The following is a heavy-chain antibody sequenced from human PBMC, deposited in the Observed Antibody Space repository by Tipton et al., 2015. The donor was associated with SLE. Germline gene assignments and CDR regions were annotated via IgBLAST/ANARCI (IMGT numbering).Heavy chain of an antibody. V-gene: IGHV4-34*09. CDR1: GGSFGGYY. J-gene: IGHJ4*02. Sequence: TLSLTCSIYGGSFGGYYWGWIRQPPGKGLEWIASISYSGATYYNPSLKSRVIISADTSKNHFSLNLSSVTAADTAVYYCARGGVGGYDYFDYWGQGALVTVSS. CDR2: ISYSGAT. CDR3: ARGGVGGYDYFDY. D-gene: IGHD5-12*01.